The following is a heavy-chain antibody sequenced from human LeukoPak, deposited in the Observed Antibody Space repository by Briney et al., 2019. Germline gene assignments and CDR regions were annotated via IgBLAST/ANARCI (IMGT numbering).Heavy chain of an antibody. J-gene: IGHJ4*02. CDR2: ISSSGSTI. D-gene: IGHD3-10*01. CDR3: AKDQDYYYGSGSALDY. Sequence: GGSLRLSCAASGFTFSSYEMNWVRQAPGKGLEWVSYISSSGSTIYYADSVKGRFTISRDNAKNSLYLQMNSLRAEDTAVYYCAKDQDYYYGSGSALDYWGQGTLVTVSS. CDR1: GFTFSSYE. V-gene: IGHV3-48*03.